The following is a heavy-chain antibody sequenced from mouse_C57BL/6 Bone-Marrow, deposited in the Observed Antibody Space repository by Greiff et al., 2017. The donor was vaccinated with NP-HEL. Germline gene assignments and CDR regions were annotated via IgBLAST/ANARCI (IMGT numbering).Heavy chain of an antibody. J-gene: IGHJ3*01. CDR2: INPYNGGT. V-gene: IGHV1-19*01. Sequence: EVQLQQSGPVLVKPGASVKMSCKASGYTFTDYYMNWVKQSHGKSLEWIGVINPYNGGTSYNQKFKGKATLTVDKSSSTAYMELNSLTSEDSAVYYCARSGIYYYGSSYVTWFAYWGQGTLVTVSA. CDR1: GYTFTDYY. D-gene: IGHD1-1*01. CDR3: ARSGIYYYGSSYVTWFAY.